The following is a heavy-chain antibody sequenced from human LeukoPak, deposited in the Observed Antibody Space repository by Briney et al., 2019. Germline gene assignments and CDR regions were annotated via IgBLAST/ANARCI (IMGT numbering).Heavy chain of an antibody. CDR2: ISGRGGST. Sequence: PGGSLRLSCAASGFTFNTYEMNWVRQAPGKGLEWVSAISGRGGSTYYADSVKGRFTISRDNSKNTLFLQMNSLRVEDTAVYYCAKYSSSSFDYWGQGTLVTVSS. D-gene: IGHD6-13*01. V-gene: IGHV3-23*01. CDR1: GFTFNTYE. J-gene: IGHJ4*02. CDR3: AKYSSSSFDY.